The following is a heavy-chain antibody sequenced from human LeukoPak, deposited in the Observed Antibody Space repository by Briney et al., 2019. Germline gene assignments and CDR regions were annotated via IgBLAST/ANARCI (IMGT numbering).Heavy chain of an antibody. CDR1: GFPFNTYG. CDR2: ISYDGSTE. V-gene: IGHV3-30*18. D-gene: IGHD3-22*01. Sequence: PGGSLRLSCAASGFPFNTYGMHWVRQAPGKGLEWVAFISYDGSTEYCADSVKGRFTISRDNSKNTQYLQMNSLRAEDTAVYYCAKDLSIHYDIRGFDPWGQEIPVTVSS. J-gene: IGHJ5*02. CDR3: AKDLSIHYDIRGFDP.